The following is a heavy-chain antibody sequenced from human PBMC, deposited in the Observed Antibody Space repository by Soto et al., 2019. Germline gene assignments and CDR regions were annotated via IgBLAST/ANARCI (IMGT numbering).Heavy chain of an antibody. D-gene: IGHD2-15*01. CDR1: GFTFRSSG. CDR2: ISYDGGNK. CDR3: VKVQFGRGILSKTMDV. Sequence: PGESRRFSCAACGFTFRSSGMHWVRQAPGEWLGGVAVISYDGGNKYYGDSVRGRFTISRDNSNNTLYLEMKSLRVEASAVYYCVKVQFGRGILSKTMDVWGQGTTVTVS. V-gene: IGHV3-30*18. J-gene: IGHJ6*02.